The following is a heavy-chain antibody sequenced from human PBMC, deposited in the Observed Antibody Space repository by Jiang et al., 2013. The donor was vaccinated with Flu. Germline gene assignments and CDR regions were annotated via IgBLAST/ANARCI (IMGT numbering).Heavy chain of an antibody. Sequence: QLLESGGDVVQPGMSLRLSCAASGFTFSIYGMHWVRQAPGKGLEWVTVTSPDGNIRYYADSVKGRFTISRDNSKNTLYLQMNSLRAEDTAVYYCARDASMAAQDYWGQGTLVTVSS. CDR2: TSPDGNIR. D-gene: IGHD5-24*01. CDR1: GFTFSIYG. J-gene: IGHJ4*02. V-gene: IGHV3-33*05. CDR3: ARDASMAAQDY.